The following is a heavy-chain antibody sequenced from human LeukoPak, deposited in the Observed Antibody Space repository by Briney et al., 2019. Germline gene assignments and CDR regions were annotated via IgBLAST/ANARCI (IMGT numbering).Heavy chain of an antibody. Sequence: ASVKVSCKASGGTFSSYAISWVRQAPGQGLEWMGRIIPILGIANYAQKFQGRVTITADKSTSTAYMELSSLRSEDTAVYYCARLYYYDSSGYLYWGQGTLVTVSS. J-gene: IGHJ4*02. CDR2: IIPILGIA. D-gene: IGHD3-22*01. CDR1: GGTFSSYA. V-gene: IGHV1-69*04. CDR3: ARLYYYDSSGYLY.